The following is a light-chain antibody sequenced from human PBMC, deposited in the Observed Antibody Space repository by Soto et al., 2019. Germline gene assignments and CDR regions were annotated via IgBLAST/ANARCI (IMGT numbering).Light chain of an antibody. Sequence: IVLTQSPGTLSLSPGERATLSCRASQSVSSSYLAWYQQRPGQAPRLLIYGASSRATGIPDRFSGSGSGTDFTLTISRLEPEDFAVYYCQQYGIPHRLTLGPGTKVDIK. CDR2: GAS. J-gene: IGKJ3*01. V-gene: IGKV3-20*01. CDR3: QQYGIPHRLT. CDR1: QSVSSSY.